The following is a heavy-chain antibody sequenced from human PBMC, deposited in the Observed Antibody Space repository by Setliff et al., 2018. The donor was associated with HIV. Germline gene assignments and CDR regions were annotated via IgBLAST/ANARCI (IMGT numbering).Heavy chain of an antibody. J-gene: IGHJ4*02. D-gene: IGHD5-12*01. CDR3: ARQPRWLQFPRYFDY. CDR1: GFTFSSYT. CDR2: ITHDGSSK. V-gene: IGHV3-30*07. Sequence: PGGSLRLSCAASGFTFSSYTMHWVRQAPGKGLEWVAVITHDGSSKYYADSVKGRFTISRDNSKNTLSLQMNSLRADDTAVYYCARQPRWLQFPRYFDYWGQGTLVTVSS.